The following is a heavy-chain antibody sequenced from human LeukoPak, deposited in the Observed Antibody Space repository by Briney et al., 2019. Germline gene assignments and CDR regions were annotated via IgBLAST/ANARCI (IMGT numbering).Heavy chain of an antibody. Sequence: SETLSLTCTVSGDSMSHYYWSWIRQAPGKGLECLGYIYYIGSTTYSPSLKSRVTISVDTSKNQFSLKLSSVTAADTAVYYCARGVYIAAGQYGYWGQGTLVTVSS. CDR3: ARGVYIAAGQYGY. J-gene: IGHJ4*02. CDR1: GDSMSHYY. D-gene: IGHD6-13*01. V-gene: IGHV4-59*01. CDR2: IYYIGST.